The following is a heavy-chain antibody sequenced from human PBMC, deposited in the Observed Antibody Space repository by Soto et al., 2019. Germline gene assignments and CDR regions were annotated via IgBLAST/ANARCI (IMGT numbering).Heavy chain of an antibody. CDR3: ARLSRYSYSRLNWFDP. Sequence: SETLSLTCTVSGGSISSYYWSWIRQPPGKGLEWIGYIYYSGSTNYNPSLKSRVTISVDTSKNQFSLKLSSVTAADTAVYYCARLSRYSYSRLNWFDPWGQGTLVTVSS. CDR1: GGSISSYY. D-gene: IGHD5-18*01. V-gene: IGHV4-59*08. CDR2: IYYSGST. J-gene: IGHJ5*02.